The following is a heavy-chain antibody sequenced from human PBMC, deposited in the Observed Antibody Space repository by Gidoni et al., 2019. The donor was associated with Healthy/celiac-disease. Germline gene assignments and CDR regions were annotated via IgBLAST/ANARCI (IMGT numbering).Heavy chain of an antibody. D-gene: IGHD3-10*01. CDR3: ARARFGELLWYFQH. V-gene: IGHV3-21*01. Sequence: EVQLVESGGGLVKPGGSLRLSCAASGFTFSSYSMNWVRQAPGKGLEWVSSISRSSSYIYYADSVKGRFTISRDNAKNSLYLQMYSLRAEDTAVYYCARARFGELLWYFQHWGQGTLVTVSS. CDR2: ISRSSSYI. J-gene: IGHJ1*01. CDR1: GFTFSSYS.